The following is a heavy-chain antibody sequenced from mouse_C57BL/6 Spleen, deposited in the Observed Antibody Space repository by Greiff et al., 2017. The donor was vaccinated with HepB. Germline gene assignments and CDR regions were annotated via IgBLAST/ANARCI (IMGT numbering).Heavy chain of an antibody. Sequence: VQLQQSGAELVRPGTSVKVSCKASGYAFTNYLIEWVKQRPGQGLEWIGVINPGSGGTNYNEKFKGKATLTADKSSSTAYMQLSSLTSEDSAVYFCARDDYDRYFDVWGTGTTVTVSS. D-gene: IGHD2-4*01. V-gene: IGHV1-54*01. CDR1: GYAFTNYL. CDR2: INPGSGGT. J-gene: IGHJ1*03. CDR3: ARDDYDRYFDV.